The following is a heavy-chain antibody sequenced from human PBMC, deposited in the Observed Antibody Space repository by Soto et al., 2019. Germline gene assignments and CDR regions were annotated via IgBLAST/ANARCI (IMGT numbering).Heavy chain of an antibody. V-gene: IGHV1-18*04. D-gene: IGHD6-19*01. CDR3: ARDGQWRAEPNYGMDV. J-gene: IGHJ6*02. CDR2: ISAYNGNT. Sequence: ASVKDSCKASGYTFTSYGISWVRQAPGQGLEWMGWISAYNGNTNYAQKLQGRVTMTTDTSTSTAYMELRSLRSDDTAVYYCARDGQWRAEPNYGMDVWGQGTTVTVSS. CDR1: GYTFTSYG.